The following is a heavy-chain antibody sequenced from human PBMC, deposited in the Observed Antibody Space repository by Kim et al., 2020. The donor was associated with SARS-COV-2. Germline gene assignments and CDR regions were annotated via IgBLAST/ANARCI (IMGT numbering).Heavy chain of an antibody. V-gene: IGHV1-69*04. J-gene: IGHJ6*03. Sequence: SVKVSCKASGGTFSSYAISWVRQAPGQGLEWMGRIIPILGIANYAQKFQGRVTITADKSTSTAYMELSSLRSEDTAVYYCAKLFPEWSGYYYYYMDVWG. D-gene: IGHD3-3*01. CDR1: GGTFSSYA. CDR3: AKLFPEWSGYYYYYMDV. CDR2: IIPILGIA.